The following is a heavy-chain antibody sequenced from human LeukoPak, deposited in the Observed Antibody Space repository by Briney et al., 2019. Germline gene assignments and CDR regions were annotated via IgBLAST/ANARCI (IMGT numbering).Heavy chain of an antibody. CDR3: ARDGSPARFDY. V-gene: IGHV1-46*02. Sequence: GASVKVSCKTSGYTFNTYYIHWVRQAPGQGLEWMGIINPSGGSTTYAQKFQGRVTMTRDTSTTTVYMELNNLKSEDTAVYYCARDGSPARFDYWGHGTPVTVSS. J-gene: IGHJ4*01. D-gene: IGHD6-13*01. CDR2: INPSGGST. CDR1: GYTFNTYY.